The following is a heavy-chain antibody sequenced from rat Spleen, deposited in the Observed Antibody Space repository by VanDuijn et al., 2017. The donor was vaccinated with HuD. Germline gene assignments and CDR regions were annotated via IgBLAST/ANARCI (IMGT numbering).Heavy chain of an antibody. CDR2: IIYDGSST. J-gene: IGHJ3*01. V-gene: IGHV5-17*01. Sequence: EVQLVESGGGLVQPGNSLKLSCAASGFTFSDYAMAWVRQSPKKGLEWVATIIYDGSSTYYRDSVKGRFTISRDNAKSTLYLQMDSLRSEDTATYYCARAYGYNSLPYWGQGTLVTVSS. CDR3: ARAYGYNSLPY. D-gene: IGHD1-9*01. CDR1: GFTFSDYA.